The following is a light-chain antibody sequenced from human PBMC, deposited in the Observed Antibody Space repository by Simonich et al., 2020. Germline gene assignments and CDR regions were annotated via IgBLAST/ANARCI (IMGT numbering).Light chain of an antibody. CDR2: WAS. J-gene: IGKJ2*01. Sequence: DIVMTQSPDSLALSLGERATINCKSSQIVLYSSNNKNYLAWYQHKPGQPPKLLIYWASTRESGVHDRFSGSGSGTDFTLTISSLQAEDVAVYYCQQYYSTPYTFGQGTKLEIK. CDR1: QIVLYSSNNKNY. V-gene: IGKV4-1*01. CDR3: QQYYSTPYT.